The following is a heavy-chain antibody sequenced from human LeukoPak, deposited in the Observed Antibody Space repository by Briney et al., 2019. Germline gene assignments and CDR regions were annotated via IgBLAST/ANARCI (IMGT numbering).Heavy chain of an antibody. J-gene: IGHJ5*02. D-gene: IGHD3-10*02. CDR3: VRVMLGTPNWFDP. Sequence: SETLSLTCAVSGGSISSGGYSWSWIRQPPGKGLEWIGYIYHSGSTYYNPPLKSRVTISVDRSKNQFSLKLSSVTAADTAVYYCVRVMLGTPNWFDPWGQGTLVTVSS. CDR2: IYHSGST. CDR1: GGSISSGGYS. V-gene: IGHV4-30-2*01.